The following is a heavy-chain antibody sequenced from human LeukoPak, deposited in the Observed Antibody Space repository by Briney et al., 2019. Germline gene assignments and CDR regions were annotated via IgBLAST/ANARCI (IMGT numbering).Heavy chain of an antibody. CDR2: ISGSGGTT. CDR3: AKDRDYYYYMDV. Sequence: QPGGSLRLSCAASGFTFNNYAMSWVRQAPGKGLEWVSAISGSGGTTYYADSVKGRFTFSRDNSKNTLYLQMNSLRAEDKAVYYCAKDRDYYYYMDVWGKGTTVTVSS. CDR1: GFTFNNYA. V-gene: IGHV3-23*01. J-gene: IGHJ6*03.